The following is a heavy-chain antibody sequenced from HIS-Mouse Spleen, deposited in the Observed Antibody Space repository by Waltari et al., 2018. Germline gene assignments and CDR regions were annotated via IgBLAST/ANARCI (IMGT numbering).Heavy chain of an antibody. D-gene: IGHD5-12*01. J-gene: IGHJ4*02. CDR3: ARRRGYNGDYFDY. CDR1: GGSISSYY. Sequence: QVQLQESGPGLVKPSETLSLTCTVSGGSISSYYWSWIRQPPGKGLEWIGYIYYSGSTNYNPSLKSRVTISVDTSKNQFSLKLSSVTAADTAVYYCARRRGYNGDYFDYWGQGTLVTVSS. CDR2: IYYSGST. V-gene: IGHV4-59*08.